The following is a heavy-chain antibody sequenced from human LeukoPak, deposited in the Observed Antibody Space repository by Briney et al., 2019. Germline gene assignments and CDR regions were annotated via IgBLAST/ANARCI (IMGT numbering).Heavy chain of an antibody. Sequence: PSETLSLTCTVSGGSISSYYWSWIRQPPGKGLEWIGYIYYSGSTNYNPSLKSRVTISVDTSKNQFSLKLSSVTAADTAVYYCARGLVYGDYPFGYWGQGTLVTVSS. V-gene: IGHV4-59*01. D-gene: IGHD4-17*01. CDR3: ARGLVYGDYPFGY. CDR1: GGSISSYY. CDR2: IYYSGST. J-gene: IGHJ4*02.